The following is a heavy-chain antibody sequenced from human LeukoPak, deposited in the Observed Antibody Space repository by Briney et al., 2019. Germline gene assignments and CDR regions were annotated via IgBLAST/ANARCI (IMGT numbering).Heavy chain of an antibody. V-gene: IGHV1-24*01. CDR1: GYTLTELS. CDR2: FDPEDGET. CDR3: ARDNDYGDERYYYYYGMDV. Sequence: GASVKVSCKVSGYTLTELSMHWVRQAPGKGLEWMGGFDPEDGETIYAQKFQGRVTMTRDTSISTAYMELSRLRSDDTAVYYCARDNDYGDERYYYYYGMDVWGQGTTVTVSS. D-gene: IGHD4-17*01. J-gene: IGHJ6*02.